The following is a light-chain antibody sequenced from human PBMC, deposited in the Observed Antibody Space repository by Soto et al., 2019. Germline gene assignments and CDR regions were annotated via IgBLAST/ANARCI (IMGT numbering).Light chain of an antibody. J-gene: IGKJ1*01. CDR3: QQSYSTPT. CDR2: AAS. V-gene: IGKV1-39*01. Sequence: DIQMTHSPSTLSASVGDIVTITCGASQSISSYLNWYQQKPGKAPKLLIYAASSLQSGVPSRFSGSGSGTDFTLTISSLQPEDFATYYCQQSYSTPTFGHGTKVDIK. CDR1: QSISSY.